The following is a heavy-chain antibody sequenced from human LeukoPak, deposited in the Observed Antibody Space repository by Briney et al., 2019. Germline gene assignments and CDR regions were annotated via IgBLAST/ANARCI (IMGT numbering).Heavy chain of an antibody. CDR3: ARPGATTGYSSGWYSY. Sequence: ASVKVSCKASGYTFTGYYMHWVRQAPGQGLEWMGWINPKSGGTNYAQKFQGRVTMTRDTSISTAYMELSRLRSDDTAVYYCARPGATTGYSSGWYSYWGQGTLVTVSS. V-gene: IGHV1-2*02. J-gene: IGHJ4*02. CDR2: INPKSGGT. D-gene: IGHD6-19*01. CDR1: GYTFTGYY.